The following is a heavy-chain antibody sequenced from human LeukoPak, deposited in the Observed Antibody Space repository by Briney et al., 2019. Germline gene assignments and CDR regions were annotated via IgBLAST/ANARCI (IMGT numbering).Heavy chain of an antibody. CDR1: GFTFSSYA. J-gene: IGHJ4*02. D-gene: IGHD3-16*01. CDR3: AKRTNEGLRYFDS. Sequence: PGGSLRLSCAASGFTFSSYAMSWVRQAPGKGLEWVSGISGSGGTTYHADSVKGRFTISRDNSKNTLYLQMNSLRAEDTAVYYCAKRTNEGLRYFDSWGQGTLVTLSS. CDR2: ISGSGGTT. V-gene: IGHV3-23*01.